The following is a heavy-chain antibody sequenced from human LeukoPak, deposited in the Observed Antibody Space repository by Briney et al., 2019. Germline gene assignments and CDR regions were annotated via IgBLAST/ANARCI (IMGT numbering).Heavy chain of an antibody. CDR2: ISAYNGNT. V-gene: IGHV1-18*01. Sequence: ASVKVSCKASGYTFTSYGISWVRQAPGQGLEWMGWISAYNGNTNYAQKLQGRVTMTTDTSTSTAYMELRSLRSDDTAVYYCARDRGCSSTSCSDAFDIWGQGTMVTVSS. D-gene: IGHD2-2*01. CDR1: GYTFTSYG. J-gene: IGHJ3*02. CDR3: ARDRGCSSTSCSDAFDI.